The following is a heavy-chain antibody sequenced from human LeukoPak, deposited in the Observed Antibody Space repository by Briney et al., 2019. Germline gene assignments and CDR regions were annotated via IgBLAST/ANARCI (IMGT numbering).Heavy chain of an antibody. V-gene: IGHV1-24*01. D-gene: IGHD2-8*01. J-gene: IGHJ4*02. CDR2: FDPEDGET. CDR1: GYTLTELS. Sequence: GPSVKVSCKVSGYTLTELSMHWVRQAPGKGLEWMGGFDPEDGETIYAQKFQGRVTMTEDTSTDTAYMELSSLRSEDTAVYYCATDWSTNGVCSEWGQGTLVTVSS. CDR3: ATDWSTNGVCSE.